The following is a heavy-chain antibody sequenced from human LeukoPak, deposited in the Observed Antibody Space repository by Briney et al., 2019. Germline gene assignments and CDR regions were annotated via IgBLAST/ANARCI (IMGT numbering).Heavy chain of an antibody. D-gene: IGHD3-22*01. CDR1: GFTVSSNY. V-gene: IGHV3-53*01. CDR3: ARGYDSSGFGPFDY. Sequence: GSLRLSCAASGFTVSSNYMSWVRQAPGKGLEWVSVIYSGGRTYYADSVKGRFTISRDNSKNTLYLQMNSLRAEDTAVYYCARGYDSSGFGPFDYWGQGTLVTVSS. CDR2: IYSGGRT. J-gene: IGHJ4*02.